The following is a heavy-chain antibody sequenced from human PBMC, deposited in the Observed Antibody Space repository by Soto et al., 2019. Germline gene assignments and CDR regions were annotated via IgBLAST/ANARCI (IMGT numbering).Heavy chain of an antibody. J-gene: IGHJ4*02. CDR1: GFTFSDYY. CDR3: ARHYSALRRPVFDY. V-gene: IGHV3-11*01. Sequence: PGGSLRLSCAASGFTFSDYYMSWIRQAPGKGLEWVSYISSSGSTIYYADSVKGRFTISGDNAKNSLYLQMNSLRAEDTAVYYCARHYSALRRPVFDYWGQGTLVTVSS. CDR2: ISSSGSTI. D-gene: IGHD3-10*01.